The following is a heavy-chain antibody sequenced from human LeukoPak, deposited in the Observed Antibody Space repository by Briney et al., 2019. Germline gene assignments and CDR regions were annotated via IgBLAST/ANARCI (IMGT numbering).Heavy chain of an antibody. J-gene: IGHJ4*02. D-gene: IGHD3-10*01. CDR1: GGSFSGYY. Sequence: SETLSLTCAVYGGSFSGYYWSWIRQPPGKGLEWIGEINHSGSTNYNPSLKSRVTISVDTSKNQFSLKLSSVTAADTAVYYCARGPARSSGSYYRRGFDYWGRGTLVTVSS. CDR3: ARGPARSSGSYYRRGFDY. CDR2: INHSGST. V-gene: IGHV4-34*01.